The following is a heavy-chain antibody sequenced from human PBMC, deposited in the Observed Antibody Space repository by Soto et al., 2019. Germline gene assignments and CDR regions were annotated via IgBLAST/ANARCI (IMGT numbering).Heavy chain of an antibody. Sequence: EVQLVESGGGLVQPGGPLRLSCSASGFTFSTYWMHWFRQAPGKGLVWVSRINTDGSTTTNADSVKGRFTISRDNAKNTLYLQMNSLRAEDTAVYYCARDRDTYGLNFFDYWGQGTLVTVSS. D-gene: IGHD5-18*01. CDR3: ARDRDTYGLNFFDY. CDR1: GFTFSTYW. V-gene: IGHV3-74*01. J-gene: IGHJ4*02. CDR2: INTDGSTT.